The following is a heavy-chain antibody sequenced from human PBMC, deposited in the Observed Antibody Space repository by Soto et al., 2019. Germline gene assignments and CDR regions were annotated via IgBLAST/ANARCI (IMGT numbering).Heavy chain of an antibody. V-gene: IGHV1-18*01. CDR1: GYTFTSYG. D-gene: IGHD3-10*01. CDR2: ISAYNGNT. CDR3: ATDYGSGSTYDAFDI. J-gene: IGHJ3*02. Sequence: ASVKVSCKASGYTFTSYGISWVRQAPGQGLEWMGWISAYNGNTNYAQKLQGRVTMTEDTSTDTAYMELSSLRPEDTAVYYCATDYGSGSTYDAFDIWGQGTMVTVSS.